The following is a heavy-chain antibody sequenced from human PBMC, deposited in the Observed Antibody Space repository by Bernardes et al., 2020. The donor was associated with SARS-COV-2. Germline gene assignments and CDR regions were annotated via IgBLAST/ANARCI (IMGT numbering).Heavy chain of an antibody. V-gene: IGHV3-23*01. CDR1: GFTFRNFG. CDR2: ISGSGSRT. J-gene: IGHJ6*01. CDR3: AKGTKPASAYGFWSADYTRTDSYAMEV. D-gene: IGHD3-3*01. Sequence: GGSLILSCEASGFTFRNFGMTWVRQAPGQGLEWVSSISGSGSRTYSADSVKGRFTITRDNSKNTLFLQMNSLRAEDTAVYYCAKGTKPASAYGFWSADYTRTDSYAMEVWGQGTTVTVSS.